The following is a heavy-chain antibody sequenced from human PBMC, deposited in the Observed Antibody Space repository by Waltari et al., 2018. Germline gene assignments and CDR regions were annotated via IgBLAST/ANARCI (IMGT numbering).Heavy chain of an antibody. Sequence: QVQLVQSGAEVKKPGASVKVSCKASGYTFTSYDINWVRQATGQGLEWMGGRNPNRGNTGHGQKFQGKVTMTRNTSRSTADMELSSLGAEDTAVYYCARVPSYDSSGLDDWGQGTLVTVSS. CDR2: RNPNRGNT. CDR1: GYTFTSYD. CDR3: ARVPSYDSSGLDD. D-gene: IGHD3-22*01. V-gene: IGHV1-8*01. J-gene: IGHJ4*02.